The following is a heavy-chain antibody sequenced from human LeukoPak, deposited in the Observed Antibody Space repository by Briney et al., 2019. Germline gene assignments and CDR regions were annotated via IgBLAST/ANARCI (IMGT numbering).Heavy chain of an antibody. J-gene: IGHJ4*02. CDR1: GGSFSGYY. Sequence: TPSETLSLTCAVYGGSFSGYYWSWIRQPPGKGLEWIGEINHSGSTNYNPSLKSRVTISVDTSKNQFSLKLSSVTAADTALYYCAKDKAQAYYASGSLVLWGQGTLVTVSS. CDR2: INHSGST. CDR3: AKDKAQAYYASGSLVL. V-gene: IGHV4-34*01. D-gene: IGHD3-10*01.